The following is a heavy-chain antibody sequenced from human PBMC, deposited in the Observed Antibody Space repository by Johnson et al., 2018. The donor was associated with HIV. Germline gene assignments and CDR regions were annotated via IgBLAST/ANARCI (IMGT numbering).Heavy chain of an antibody. CDR3: AAAEYDAFDI. D-gene: IGHD6-6*01. CDR1: GLTFSSYA. Sequence: VQLVESGGGVAQPGRSLRLSCAASGLTFSSYAMSCVRLAPGKARECVSAISGSGASTYYADSVKGRFTISRDNSKNTLYLQMNSLRAEDTAVYYCAAAEYDAFDIWGQGTMVTVSS. J-gene: IGHJ3*02. V-gene: IGHV3-23*04. CDR2: ISGSGAST.